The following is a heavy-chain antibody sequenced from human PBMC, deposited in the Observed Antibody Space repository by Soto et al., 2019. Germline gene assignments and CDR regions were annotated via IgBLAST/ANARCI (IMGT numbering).Heavy chain of an antibody. J-gene: IGHJ5*02. D-gene: IGHD3-3*01. V-gene: IGHV1-18*01. CDR3: ARLYYDFWSGYLVNWFDP. Sequence: ASVKVSCKASGYTFTSYGISWVRQAPGQGLEWMGWISAYNGNTNYAQKLQGRVTMTTDTSTSTAYMELRSLRSDDTAVYYCARLYYDFWSGYLVNWFDPWGQGTLVTVSS. CDR1: GYTFTSYG. CDR2: ISAYNGNT.